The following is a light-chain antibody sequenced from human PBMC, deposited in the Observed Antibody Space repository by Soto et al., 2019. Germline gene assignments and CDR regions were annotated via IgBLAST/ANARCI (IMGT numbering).Light chain of an antibody. J-gene: IGLJ2*01. CDR3: QSYDSSLSDSTV. CDR1: TSNIGAGYD. Sequence: QSVLTQPPSVSGAPGQRVTISCTGSTSNIGAGYDVHWYQQLPGTAPKLLIYGNSIRPSGVPDRFSGSKSGSSASLAITGLQAEDEADYYCQSYDSSLSDSTVFGGGIKVTVL. V-gene: IGLV1-40*01. CDR2: GNS.